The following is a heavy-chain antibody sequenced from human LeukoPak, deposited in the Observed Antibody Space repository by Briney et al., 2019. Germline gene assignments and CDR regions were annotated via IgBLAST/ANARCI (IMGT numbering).Heavy chain of an antibody. D-gene: IGHD2-21*02. CDR2: ISYDGRDK. Sequence: PGGSLRLSCGASGFTFSSYGMHWVRQAPGKGLEWVAGISYDGRDKYYADSVKGRFTISRDNSKNTLNLQMNSLRAEDTAVYYCAKPRGGDSWAFDVWGQGTMVTVSS. V-gene: IGHV3-30*18. J-gene: IGHJ3*01. CDR1: GFTFSSYG. CDR3: AKPRGGDSWAFDV.